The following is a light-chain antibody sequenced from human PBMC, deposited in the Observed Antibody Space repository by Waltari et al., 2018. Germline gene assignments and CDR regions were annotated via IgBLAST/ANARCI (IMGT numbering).Light chain of an antibody. V-gene: IGLV2-11*01. J-gene: IGLJ2*01. CDR2: DVS. CDR1: SSAVGGYNY. Sequence: QSALTQPRSVSGSPGQSVTIPCTGTSSAVGGYNYVSWYQQHPGKTPKLMIYDVSKRPSGVPDRFSGSKSGNTASLTISWLQAEDEADYYCCSYAGSYTLVFGGGTKLTVL. CDR3: CSYAGSYTLV.